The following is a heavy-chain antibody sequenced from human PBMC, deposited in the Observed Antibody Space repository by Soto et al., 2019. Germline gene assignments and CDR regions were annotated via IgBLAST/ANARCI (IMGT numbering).Heavy chain of an antibody. CDR2: MSWNSGTI. CDR3: EKDFRRGVSSA. V-gene: IGHV3-9*01. D-gene: IGHD6-19*01. Sequence: EVQLVESGGGLVQPGRSLRLSCAASGFTFNDYAMHWVRQAPGKGLEWVSGMSWNSGTIAYADSVKGRFTVSRDNAKNPQYLEVNSLRADDTGVYYCEKDFRRGVSSAWG. CDR1: GFTFNDYA. J-gene: IGHJ5*01.